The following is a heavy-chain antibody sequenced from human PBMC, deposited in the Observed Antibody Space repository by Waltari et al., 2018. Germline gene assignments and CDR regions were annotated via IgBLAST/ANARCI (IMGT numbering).Heavy chain of an antibody. Sequence: QVQLQESGPGLVKPSETLSLTCTVSGYSISSGYYWGWIRQPPGKGLEWIGSIYHSGSNYYNPSLKSRVTISVDTSKNQFSLKLSSVTAADTAVYYCARVLITGTQGLDRFDPWGQGTLVTVSS. CDR2: IYHSGSN. CDR3: ARVLITGTQGLDRFDP. V-gene: IGHV4-38-2*02. CDR1: GYSISSGYY. J-gene: IGHJ5*02. D-gene: IGHD1-20*01.